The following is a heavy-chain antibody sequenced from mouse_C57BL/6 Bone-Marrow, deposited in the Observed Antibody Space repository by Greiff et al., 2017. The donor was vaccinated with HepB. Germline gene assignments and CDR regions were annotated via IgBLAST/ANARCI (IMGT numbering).Heavy chain of an antibody. CDR1: GYTFTSYW. J-gene: IGHJ3*01. CDR3: ASGGDDGFAY. D-gene: IGHD2-2*01. V-gene: IGHV1-69*01. CDR2: IDPSDSYT. Sequence: QVQLQQPGAELVMPGASVKLSCKASGYTFTSYWMHWVKQRPGQGLEWIGEIDPSDSYTNYNQKFKGKSTLTVDKSSSTAYMQLSSLTSEDSAVYYCASGGDDGFAYWGQGTLVTVSA.